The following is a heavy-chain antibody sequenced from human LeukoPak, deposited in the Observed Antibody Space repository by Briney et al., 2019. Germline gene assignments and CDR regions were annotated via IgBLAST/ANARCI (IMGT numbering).Heavy chain of an antibody. J-gene: IGHJ6*02. V-gene: IGHV1-69*13. CDR1: GGTFSSYA. CDR3: ARGWKIFYYYYGMDV. Sequence: SVTVSCKASGGTFSSYAISWVRQAPGQGLEWMGGIIPIFGTANYAQKFQGRVTITADESTSTAYMELSSLRSEDTAVYYCARGWKIFYYYYGMDVWGQGTTVTVSS. D-gene: IGHD2/OR15-2a*01. CDR2: IIPIFGTA.